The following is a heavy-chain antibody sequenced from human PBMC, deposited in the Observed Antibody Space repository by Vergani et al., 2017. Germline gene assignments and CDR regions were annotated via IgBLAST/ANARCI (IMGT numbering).Heavy chain of an antibody. CDR1: GGPISSYY. CDR2: INSSGST. V-gene: IGHV4-59*01. J-gene: IGHJ2*01. Sequence: QVQLQESGPGLVKPSETLSLTCTVPGGPISSYYWSWIRQPPGKGLEWIGYINSSGSTNSNPSLKSRVTISVDTSKNKFSLKLSSVTAAATAVYYCARADSSGYYPDWYFDLWGRGTLVTVSS. CDR3: ARADSSGYYPDWYFDL. D-gene: IGHD3-22*01.